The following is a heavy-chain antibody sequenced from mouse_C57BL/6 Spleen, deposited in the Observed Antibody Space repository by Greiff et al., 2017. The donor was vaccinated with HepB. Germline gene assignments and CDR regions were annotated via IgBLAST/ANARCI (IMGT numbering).Heavy chain of an antibody. J-gene: IGHJ3*01. CDR1: GYTFTDYE. D-gene: IGHD1-1*01. V-gene: IGHV1-15*01. Sequence: SGAELVRPGASVTLSCKASGYTFTDYEMHWVKQTPVHGLEWIGAIDPETGGTAYNQKFKGKAILTADKSSSTAYMELRSLTSEDSAVYYCTSPLITTVVPDWGQGTLVTVSA. CDR2: IDPETGGT. CDR3: TSPLITTVVPD.